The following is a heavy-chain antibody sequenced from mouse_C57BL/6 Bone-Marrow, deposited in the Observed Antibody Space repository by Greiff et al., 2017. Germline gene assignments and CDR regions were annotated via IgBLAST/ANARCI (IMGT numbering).Heavy chain of an antibody. CDR2: IHPNSGST. J-gene: IGHJ1*03. D-gene: IGHD1-1*01. V-gene: IGHV1-64*01. Sequence: QVQLQQPGAELVKPGASVKLSCKASGYTFTSYWMHWVKQRPGQGLEWIGMIHPNSGSTNYNEKFKSKATLTVDKSSSTAYMQLSSLTSEDSAVYDCAREGGIYYYGSSWYFDVWGTGTTVTVSS. CDR3: AREGGIYYYGSSWYFDV. CDR1: GYTFTSYW.